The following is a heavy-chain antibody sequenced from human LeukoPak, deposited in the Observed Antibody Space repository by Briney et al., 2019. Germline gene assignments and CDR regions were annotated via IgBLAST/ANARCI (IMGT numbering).Heavy chain of an antibody. V-gene: IGHV3-64*02. CDR2: ISSDGGST. CDR1: GFTFSSYA. CDR3: ARRYCSSTSCSPFDY. Sequence: GSLRLSCAASGFTFSSYAMHWVRQAPGKGPQYVSAISSDGGSTYYADSVKGRFTISRDNSKNTLYLQMGSLRVEDMAVYYCARRYCSSTSCSPFDYWGQGTPVTVSS. J-gene: IGHJ4*02. D-gene: IGHD2-2*01.